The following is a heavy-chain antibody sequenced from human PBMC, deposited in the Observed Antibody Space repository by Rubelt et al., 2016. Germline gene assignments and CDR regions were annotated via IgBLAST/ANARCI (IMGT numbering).Heavy chain of an antibody. CDR3: ARDQANKIAAAGNSVLGYYGMDV. J-gene: IGHJ6*02. D-gene: IGHD6-13*01. V-gene: IGHV1-69*04. Sequence: QGLEWMGRIIPILGIANYAQKFQGRVTITADESTSTAYMELSSLRSEDTAVYYCARDQANKIAAAGNSVLGYYGMDVWGQGTTVTVSS. CDR2: IIPILGIA.